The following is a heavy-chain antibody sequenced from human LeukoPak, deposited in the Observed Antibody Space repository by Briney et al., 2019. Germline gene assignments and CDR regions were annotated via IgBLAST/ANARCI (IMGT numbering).Heavy chain of an antibody. Sequence: ASVKVSCKASGYTFTSYDINWVRQATGQGLEWMGWVNANSGSTGYAQKFQGRVTMTRSISIGTAYMELSSLRSEDTAVYYCVRVQWELRRDWFDPWGQGTLLTVSS. D-gene: IGHD1-26*01. CDR1: GYTFTSYD. CDR2: VNANSGST. CDR3: VRVQWELRRDWFDP. V-gene: IGHV1-8*01. J-gene: IGHJ5*02.